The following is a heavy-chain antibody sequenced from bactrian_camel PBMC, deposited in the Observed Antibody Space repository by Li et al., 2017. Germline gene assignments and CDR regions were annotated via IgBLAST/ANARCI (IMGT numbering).Heavy chain of an antibody. Sequence: VQLVESGGGLVQPGGSLRLSCSASEFTFSDYYMIWVRQAPGKGLEWDSRIANGGGSTVYADSVMGRFTMSRDHAKNILYLQMNSLKPEDTAMYYCATWGDFAHWGQGTQVTVS. CDR2: IANGGGST. CDR3: ATWGDFAH. J-gene: IGHJ4*01. V-gene: IGHV3S40*01. CDR1: EFTFSDYY. D-gene: IGHD5*01.